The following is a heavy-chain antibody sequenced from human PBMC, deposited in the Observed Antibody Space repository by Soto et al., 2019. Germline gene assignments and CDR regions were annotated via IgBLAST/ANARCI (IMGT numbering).Heavy chain of an antibody. Sequence: QVTLKESGPVLVKPTETLTLTCTVSGFSLSNARMGVSWIRQPPGKALEWLAHIFSNDEKSYSTSLKSRLTSSKDTSKSQVVLTMTNMDPVDTATYYCARIRYYSRFYYYYGMDVWGQGTTVTVSS. CDR2: IFSNDEK. CDR1: GFSLSNARMG. V-gene: IGHV2-26*01. J-gene: IGHJ6*02. CDR3: ARIRYYSRFYYYYGMDV. D-gene: IGHD4-4*01.